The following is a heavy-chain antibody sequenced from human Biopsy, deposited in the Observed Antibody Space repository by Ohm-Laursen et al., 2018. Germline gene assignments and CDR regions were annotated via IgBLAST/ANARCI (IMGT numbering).Heavy chain of an antibody. D-gene: IGHD2-15*01. CDR2: ISDSGST. V-gene: IGHV4-59*08. CDR1: GGSISSFY. Sequence: TLSLTCAVSGGSISSFYWTWIRQPPGKGPEWIGDISDSGSTNYKSSLKSRVIISVDTSKTQFFLNRSSVTAADTAVYYCARRGSGGRSFDHWGQGTLVTVSS. CDR3: ARRGSGGRSFDH. J-gene: IGHJ4*02.